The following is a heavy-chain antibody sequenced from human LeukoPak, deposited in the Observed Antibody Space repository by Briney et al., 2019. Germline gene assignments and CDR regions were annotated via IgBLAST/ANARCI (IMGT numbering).Heavy chain of an antibody. J-gene: IGHJ4*02. V-gene: IGHV4-39*07. D-gene: IGHD2-2*01. Sequence: SETLSLTCTVSGGSISSSSYYWGWIRQPPGKGLEWIGSIYYSGSTYYNPSLKSRVTRSVDTSKNQFSLKLSSVTAADTAVYYCAREVVFTAVFDYWGQGTLVTASS. CDR2: IYYSGST. CDR3: AREVVFTAVFDY. CDR1: GGSISSSSYY.